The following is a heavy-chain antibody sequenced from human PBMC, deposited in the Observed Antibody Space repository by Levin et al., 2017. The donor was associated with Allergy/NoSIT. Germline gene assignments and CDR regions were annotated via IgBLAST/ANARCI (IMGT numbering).Heavy chain of an antibody. CDR3: ARGRVVGGTFFDY. CDR1: GFTFSSSS. J-gene: IGHJ4*02. D-gene: IGHD1-26*01. CDR2: ITTSGNTI. V-gene: IGHV3-48*02. Sequence: SCAASGFTFSSSSMNWVRQAPGKGLEWLSYITTSGNTIYYADSMKGRFTISRDNAKDSLYLQMNSLRDEDTAVYYCARGRVVGGTFFDYWGQGTLVTVSS.